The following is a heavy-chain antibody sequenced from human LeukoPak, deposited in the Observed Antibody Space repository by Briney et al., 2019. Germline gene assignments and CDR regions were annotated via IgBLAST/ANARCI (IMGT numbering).Heavy chain of an antibody. CDR2: IYASGST. J-gene: IGHJ3*02. CDR1: GGSRSSGTYY. D-gene: IGHD3-22*01. V-gene: IGHV4-61*02. CDR3: AREPPSGLTYAFDI. Sequence: SETLSLTCTVSGGSRSSGTYYWSWIRQPAGKGLEWIGRIYASGSTNYNPSLKSRVTISVDTSKNQFSLKLSSVTAADTAVYYCAREPPSGLTYAFDIWGQGTMVTVSS.